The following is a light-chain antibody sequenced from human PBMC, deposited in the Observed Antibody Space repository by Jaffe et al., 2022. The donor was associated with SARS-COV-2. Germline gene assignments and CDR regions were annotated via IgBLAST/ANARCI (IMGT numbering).Light chain of an antibody. CDR1: SSDVGAYNY. V-gene: IGLV2-8*01. J-gene: IGLJ2*01. CDR2: EVS. CDR3: SSHAGSTHVV. Sequence: QSALTQPPSASGSPGQSVAISCTGTSSDVGAYNYVSWYQQHLGKAPKVIISEVSKRPSGVPDRFSGSKSGNTASLTVSGLQPEDEAVYYCSSHAGSTHVVFGGGTKLTVL.